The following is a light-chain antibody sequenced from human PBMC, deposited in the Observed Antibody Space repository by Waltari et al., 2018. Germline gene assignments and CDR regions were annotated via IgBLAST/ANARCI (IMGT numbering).Light chain of an antibody. CDR2: EAT. CDR1: STDLASYNL. CDR3: CSYTGSSTSYG. Sequence: QSALSQPASVSGSPGQSLTITCTGASTDLASYNLVAWYQHRPNRAPKLLIYEATKRPSGISHRFSGAKSGATASLRISGLQADDEADYYCCSYTGSSTSYGCGGGTKVTVL. J-gene: IGLJ1*01. V-gene: IGLV2-23*01.